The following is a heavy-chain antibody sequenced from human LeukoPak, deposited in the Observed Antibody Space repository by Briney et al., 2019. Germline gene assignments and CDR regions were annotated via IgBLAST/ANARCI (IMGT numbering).Heavy chain of an antibody. Sequence: GGSLRLSCAASEFMFSTYWMSWVRQAPGKGLEWVATINQDGREKYYVDSVKGRFTISRDNAKNSLYLQMSSLGVEDTAVYYCVKPYYYSSGSLKWGQGTLVTVSS. J-gene: IGHJ4*02. D-gene: IGHD3-10*01. V-gene: IGHV3-7*01. CDR3: VKPYYYSSGSLK. CDR2: INQDGREK. CDR1: EFMFSTYW.